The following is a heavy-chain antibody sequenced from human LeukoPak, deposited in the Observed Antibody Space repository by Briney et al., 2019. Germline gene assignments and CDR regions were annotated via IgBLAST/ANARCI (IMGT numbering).Heavy chain of an antibody. V-gene: IGHV1-3*01. CDR2: INAGNGNT. D-gene: IGHD3-22*01. Sequence: ASVKVSCKASGYTFTSYAMHWVRQAPGQSLEWMGWINAGNGNTKYSQKFQGRVTITRDTSASTAYMELSSLRSEDTAVYYCARGLPTYYYDSSGYYYGYWGQGTLVTVSS. CDR1: GYTFTSYA. CDR3: ARGLPTYYYDSSGYYYGY. J-gene: IGHJ4*02.